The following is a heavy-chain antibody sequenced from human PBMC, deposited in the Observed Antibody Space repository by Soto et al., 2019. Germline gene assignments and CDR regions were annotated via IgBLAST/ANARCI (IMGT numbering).Heavy chain of an antibody. Sequence: QVQLVESGGGLVKPGGSLRLSCAVSGFTFSDYYMTWIRQAPGKGLEWISYISSSGATKLYADNVKGRFTISRDNALNSLFLQMNSLRAEDTAVYYCARRIAVAVSRSKAFDIWGQGTMVSVSS. J-gene: IGHJ3*02. CDR1: GFTFSDYY. CDR3: ARRIAVAVSRSKAFDI. D-gene: IGHD6-19*01. CDR2: ISSSGATK. V-gene: IGHV3-11*01.